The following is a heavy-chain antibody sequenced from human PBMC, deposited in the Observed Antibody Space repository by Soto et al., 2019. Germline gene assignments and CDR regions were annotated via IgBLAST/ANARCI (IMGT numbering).Heavy chain of an antibody. D-gene: IGHD6-13*01. V-gene: IGHV3-48*02. J-gene: IGHJ5*02. CDR1: GFTFRSYS. CDR3: ARDNGIAGSFDP. CDR2: ISISSRTI. Sequence: VGSLRLSCAASGFTFRSYSMNWVRQAPGKGLEWVSYISISSRTIYYADSVKGRFTISRDDAKNSLYLQMNSLRDEDTSVYYCARDNGIAGSFDPWGQGTLVTVS.